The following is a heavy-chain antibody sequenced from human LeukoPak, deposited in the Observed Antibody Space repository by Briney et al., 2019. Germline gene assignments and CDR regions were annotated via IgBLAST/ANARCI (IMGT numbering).Heavy chain of an antibody. CDR1: GGSISSGGYY. CDR2: IYYSGST. CDR3: ARGRSGITMVRGAPPHWFDP. Sequence: SQTLSLTCTVSGGSISSGGYYWSWIRQHPGKGLEWIGYIYYSGSTYYNPSLKSRVTISVDTSKNQFFLKLSSVTAADTAVYYRARGRSGITMVRGAPPHWFDPWGQGTLVTVSS. D-gene: IGHD3-10*01. J-gene: IGHJ5*02. V-gene: IGHV4-31*03.